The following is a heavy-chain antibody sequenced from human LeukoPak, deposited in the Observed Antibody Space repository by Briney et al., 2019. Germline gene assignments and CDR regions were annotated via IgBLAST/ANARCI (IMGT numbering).Heavy chain of an antibody. CDR3: ARVTYYDFWSGSTQNWFDP. Sequence: KSSETLSLTCTVSGGSISSYYWSWIRQPAGKGLEWIGRIYTSGSTNYNPSLKSRVTMSVDTSKNHFSLKLSSVTAADTAVYYCARVTYYDFWSGSTQNWFDPWGQGTLVTVSS. CDR2: IYTSGST. CDR1: GGSISSYY. V-gene: IGHV4-4*07. J-gene: IGHJ5*02. D-gene: IGHD3-3*01.